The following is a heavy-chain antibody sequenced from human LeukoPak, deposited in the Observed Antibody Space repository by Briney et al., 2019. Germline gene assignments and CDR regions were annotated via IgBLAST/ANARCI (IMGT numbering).Heavy chain of an antibody. V-gene: IGHV3-48*02. CDR3: ARASGIAAAGTDY. CDR1: GFTFSSYS. Sequence: GGSLRLSCAASGFTFSSYSMNWARQAPGKGLEWVSYISSSSSTIYYADSVKGRFTISRDNAKNSLYLKMNSLRDEDTAVYYSARASGIAAAGTDYWGQGTLVTVSS. D-gene: IGHD6-13*01. CDR2: ISSSSSTI. J-gene: IGHJ4*02.